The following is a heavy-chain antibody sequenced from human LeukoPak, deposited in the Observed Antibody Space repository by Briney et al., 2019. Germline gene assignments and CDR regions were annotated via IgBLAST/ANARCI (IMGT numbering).Heavy chain of an antibody. J-gene: IGHJ4*02. CDR1: GYTFTGYY. CDR3: AAWFGDYLFDY. D-gene: IGHD3-10*01. CDR2: ISAYNGNT. V-gene: IGHV1-18*04. Sequence: ASVKVSCKASGYTFTGYYMHWVRRAPGQGLEWMGWISAYNGNTNYAQKLQGRVTMTTDTSTSTAYMELRSLRSDDTAVYYCAAWFGDYLFDYWGQGTLVTVSS.